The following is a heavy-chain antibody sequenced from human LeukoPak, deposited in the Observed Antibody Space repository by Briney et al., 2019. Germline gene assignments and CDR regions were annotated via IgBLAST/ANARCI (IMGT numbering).Heavy chain of an antibody. CDR2: INPNSGGT. Sequence: ASVKVSCKASGYTFTGYYMHWVRQAPGQGLEWMGRINPNSGGTNYAQKFQGRVTMTRDTSISTAYMELSRLRSDDTAVYYCARVVRDCSSTSCYAGSTDYYYYMGVWGKGTTVTVSS. D-gene: IGHD2-2*01. J-gene: IGHJ6*03. CDR1: GYTFTGYY. CDR3: ARVVRDCSSTSCYAGSTDYYYYMGV. V-gene: IGHV1-2*06.